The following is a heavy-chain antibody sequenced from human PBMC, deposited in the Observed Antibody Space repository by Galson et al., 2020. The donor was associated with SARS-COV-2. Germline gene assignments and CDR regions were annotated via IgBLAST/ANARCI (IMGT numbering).Heavy chain of an antibody. CDR2: IWYDGSNK. D-gene: IGHD6-13*01. CDR1: GFTFSSYG. J-gene: IGHJ4*02. V-gene: IGHV3-33*01. Sequence: GGSLRLSCAASGFTFSSYGMHWVRQAPGKGLEWVAVIWYDGSNKYYADSVKGRFTISRDNSKNTLYLQMNSLRAEDTAVYYCARDGLVSSWSEYYLDYWGQGTLVTVSS. CDR3: ARDGLVSSWSEYYLDY.